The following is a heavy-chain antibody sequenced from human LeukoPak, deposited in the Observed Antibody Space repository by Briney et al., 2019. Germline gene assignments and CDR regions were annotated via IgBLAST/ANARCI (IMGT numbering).Heavy chain of an antibody. Sequence: GGSLRLSCAASGFTFSSYAMSWVRQAPGKGLEWVSAISGSGGSTYYADSVKGRFTTSRDNSKNTLYLQMNSLRAEDTAVYYCAKEFKDGYKYYYYYYMDVWGKGTTVTVSS. CDR2: ISGSGGST. CDR1: GFTFSSYA. D-gene: IGHD5-24*01. CDR3: AKEFKDGYKYYYYYYMDV. V-gene: IGHV3-23*01. J-gene: IGHJ6*03.